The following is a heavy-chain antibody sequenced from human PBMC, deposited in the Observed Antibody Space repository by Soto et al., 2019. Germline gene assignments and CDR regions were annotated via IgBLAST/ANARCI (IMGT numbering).Heavy chain of an antibody. J-gene: IGHJ4*02. CDR3: ARWEDYSTYLDY. Sequence: QVQLQESGPGLVKPSQTLSLTCTVSGGSISSGGYYWSWIRQHPGKGLEGIGYIYYSGSTYYNPSVHSRVTISVDTSKNQFSLKLSSVTAADTAVYYCARWEDYSTYLDYWGQGTLVTVSS. V-gene: IGHV4-31*03. D-gene: IGHD4-4*01. CDR2: IYYSGST. CDR1: GGSISSGGYY.